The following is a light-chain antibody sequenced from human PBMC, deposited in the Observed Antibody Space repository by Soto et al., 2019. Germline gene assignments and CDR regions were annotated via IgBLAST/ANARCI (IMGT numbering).Light chain of an antibody. CDR2: GAS. CDR1: QSVRSGY. CDR3: QQYGSSPMT. J-gene: IGKJ1*01. Sequence: EIVLTQSPGTLSLSPGERATLSCRASQSVRSGYLAWYQQQLGQAPRLLIYGASSRATGIPGSVSGSGSGTDFTLTISRLEPEDFAVYYCQQYGSSPMTFGQGTKVEIK. V-gene: IGKV3-20*01.